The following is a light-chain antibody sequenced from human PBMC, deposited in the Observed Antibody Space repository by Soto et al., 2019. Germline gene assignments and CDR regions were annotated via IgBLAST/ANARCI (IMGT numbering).Light chain of an antibody. V-gene: IGKV3-11*01. Sequence: EIVLTQSPATLSLSPGEGATLSCRASQSVSNYLAWYQQRPGQAPRLLIYDASNRATGVPARFSGSGSGTDFTLPISSLEPEDFAIYYCPQRSSWPLTFGGGNKVEIK. CDR1: QSVSNY. CDR3: PQRSSWPLT. CDR2: DAS. J-gene: IGKJ4*01.